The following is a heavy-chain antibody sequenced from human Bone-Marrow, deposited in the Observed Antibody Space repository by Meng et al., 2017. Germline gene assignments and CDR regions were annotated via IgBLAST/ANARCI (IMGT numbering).Heavy chain of an antibody. J-gene: IGHJ6*02. V-gene: IGHV3-74*01. CDR2: INTDGSIT. CDR1: GFTLSSHY. D-gene: IGHD5-18*01. CDR3: ARNMKYSDGPDYYYGMDV. Sequence: LSLTCAASGFTLSSHYMHWVRQAPGKGLVWVSRINTDGSITRYADSVKGRFTISRDNAKSTLYLQMNSLRAEDTAVYYCARNMKYSDGPDYYYGMDVWGQGTTVTVSS.